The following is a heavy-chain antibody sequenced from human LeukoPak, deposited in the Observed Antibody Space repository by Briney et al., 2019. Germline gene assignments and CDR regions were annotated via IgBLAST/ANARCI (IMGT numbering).Heavy chain of an antibody. CDR3: ARDAYGDAFDI. D-gene: IGHD3-10*01. V-gene: IGHV4-39*07. CDR1: GGPISSSSYY. Sequence: PSETLSLTCTVSGGPISSSSYYWGWLPPPPGKGLEWIGSIYYSGSTYYNPSLKSRVTISVDTSKDQFSVKLSPVTAADTAVYYCARDAYGDAFDIWGQGTMVTVSS. J-gene: IGHJ3*02. CDR2: IYYSGST.